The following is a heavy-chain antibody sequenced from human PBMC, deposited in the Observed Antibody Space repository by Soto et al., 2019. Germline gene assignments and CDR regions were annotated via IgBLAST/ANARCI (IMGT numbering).Heavy chain of an antibody. D-gene: IGHD2-15*01. CDR2: INHSGST. CDR3: ARGLGYCSGGSCYLYAFDI. J-gene: IGHJ3*02. Sequence: QVQLQQWGAGLLKPSETLSLTCAVYGGSFSGYYWSWIRQPPGKGLEWIGEINHSGSTNYNPSLKSGVTISVVTSKNQFSLKLSSVTAADTAVYYCARGLGYCSGGSCYLYAFDIWGQGTMVTVSS. V-gene: IGHV4-34*01. CDR1: GGSFSGYY.